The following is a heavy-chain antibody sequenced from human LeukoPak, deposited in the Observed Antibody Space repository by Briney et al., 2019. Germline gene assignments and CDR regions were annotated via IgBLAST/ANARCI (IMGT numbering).Heavy chain of an antibody. CDR2: IYPGDSDT. Sequence: GESLKISCKGSEYSFTSYWIGWVRQMPGKGLEWMGSIYPGDSDTRYSPSFQGQVTISADKSISTAYLQWSSLKASVTAMYYCARLQYSSSCLVYWGQGTLVTVSS. V-gene: IGHV5-51*01. CDR1: EYSFTSYW. J-gene: IGHJ4*02. D-gene: IGHD6-13*01. CDR3: ARLQYSSSCLVY.